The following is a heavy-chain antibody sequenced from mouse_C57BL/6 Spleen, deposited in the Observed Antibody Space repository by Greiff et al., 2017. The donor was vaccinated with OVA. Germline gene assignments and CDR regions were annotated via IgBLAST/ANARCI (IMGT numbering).Heavy chain of an antibody. CDR1: GYTFTSYW. Sequence: QVQLKQPGAELVMPGASVKLSCKASGYTFTSYWMHWVKQRPGQGLEWIGEIDPSDSYTNYNQKFKGKSTLTVDKSSSTAYMQLSSLTSEDSAVYYCGRGFDYWGQGTTLTVSS. J-gene: IGHJ2*01. CDR2: IDPSDSYT. CDR3: GRGFDY. V-gene: IGHV1-69*01.